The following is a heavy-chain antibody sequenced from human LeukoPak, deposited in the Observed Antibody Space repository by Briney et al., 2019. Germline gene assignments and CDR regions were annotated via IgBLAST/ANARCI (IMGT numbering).Heavy chain of an antibody. D-gene: IGHD3-10*01. V-gene: IGHV3-30*18. J-gene: IGHJ6*02. CDR2: ISYDGSNK. CDR3: AKDQIRGGLGYYYYYGMDV. Sequence: GGSLRLSCAASGFTFSSYGMHWVRQAPGKGLEWVAVISYDGSNKYYADSVKGRFTISRDNSKNTLYLQMNGLRAEDTAVYYCAKDQIRGGLGYYYYYGMDVWGQGTTVTVSS. CDR1: GFTFSSYG.